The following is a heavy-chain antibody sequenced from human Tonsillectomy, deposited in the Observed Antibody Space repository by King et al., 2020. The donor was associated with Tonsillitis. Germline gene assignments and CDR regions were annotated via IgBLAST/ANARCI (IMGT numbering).Heavy chain of an antibody. V-gene: IGHV5-51*03. Sequence: VQLVESGAEVKKPGESVKISCKGSGYSFTTYWIGWVRQMPGKGLEWMGIISPGDSNTRYSPSFEGQVTISADKSISTAYLQWSSLKASDTAMYYCARGVAQLHMDVWGKGTTVTVSS. J-gene: IGHJ6*03. CDR3: ARGVAQLHMDV. D-gene: IGHD2-2*01. CDR1: GYSFTTYW. CDR2: ISPGDSNT.